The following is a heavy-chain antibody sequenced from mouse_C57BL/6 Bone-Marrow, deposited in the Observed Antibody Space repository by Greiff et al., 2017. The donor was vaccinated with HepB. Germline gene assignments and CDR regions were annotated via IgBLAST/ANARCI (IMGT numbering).Heavy chain of an antibody. CDR2: IDPENGDT. Sequence: VQLQQSGAELVRPGASVKLSCTASGFNIKDDYMHWVKQRPEQGLEWIGWIDPENGDTEYASKFQGKATITADTASNKAYLQLSSLAFEDTAVYYGTTGTSVGATFDYWGQGTTLTGSS. CDR3: TTGTSVGATFDY. D-gene: IGHD1-1*01. V-gene: IGHV14-4*01. J-gene: IGHJ2*01. CDR1: GFNIKDDY.